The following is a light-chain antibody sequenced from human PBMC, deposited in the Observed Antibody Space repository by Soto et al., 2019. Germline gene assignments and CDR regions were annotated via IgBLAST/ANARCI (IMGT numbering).Light chain of an antibody. CDR3: QQYGSLIT. CDR2: GAF. CDR1: QSLYNNY. J-gene: IGKJ5*01. Sequence: EIVLTHSPGTLSLSPCERATLSCRASQSLYNNYLAWHQQKPGQAPRLLIYGAFSRATDIPDRFSGSGSGTDFTLTINRLEPEDSAVYYCQQYGSLITFGQGTRLEIK. V-gene: IGKV3-20*01.